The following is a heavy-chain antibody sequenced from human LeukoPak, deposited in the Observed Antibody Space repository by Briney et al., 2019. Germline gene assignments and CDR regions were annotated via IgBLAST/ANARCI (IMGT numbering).Heavy chain of an antibody. CDR1: GFTFSSYW. CDR3: ASSSGYNYDFWSGYYMGGYFDY. Sequence: EGSLRLSCAASGFTFSSYWMSWVRQAPGKGLEWVANIKQDGSEKYYVDSVKGRFTISRDNAKNSLYLQMNSLRAEDTAVYYCASSSGYNYDFWSGYYMGGYFDYWGQGTLVTVSS. V-gene: IGHV3-7*01. CDR2: IKQDGSEK. J-gene: IGHJ4*02. D-gene: IGHD3-3*01.